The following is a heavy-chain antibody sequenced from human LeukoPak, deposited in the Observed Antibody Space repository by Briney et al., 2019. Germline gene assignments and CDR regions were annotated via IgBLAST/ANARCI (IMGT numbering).Heavy chain of an antibody. CDR1: GFTFDDYG. CDR3: ARCSRSSTDCYSAFDI. V-gene: IGHV3-20*04. D-gene: IGHD2-2*02. Sequence: GGSLRLSCEASGFTFDDYGMSWVRQAAGKGLEWVSAITNWNGGSTGYAGSVRGRFTVSRDNAKNSLYLQMNRLRAEDTALYYCARCSRSSTDCYSAFDIWGQGTVVTVSS. CDR2: ITNWNGGST. J-gene: IGHJ3*02.